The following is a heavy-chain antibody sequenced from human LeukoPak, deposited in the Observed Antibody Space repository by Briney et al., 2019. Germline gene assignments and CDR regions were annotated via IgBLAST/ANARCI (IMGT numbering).Heavy chain of an antibody. V-gene: IGHV3-7*01. CDR2: IKQDGSEK. D-gene: IGHD2-15*01. CDR3: ARDDCSGGSCYYYYGMDV. CDR1: GFTLSSYW. J-gene: IGHJ6*02. Sequence: PGGSLRLSCAASGFTLSSYWMAWVRQAPGKGLEWVANIKQDGSEKYYVDSVKGRFTISRDNAKNSLYLQMNSLRAEDTAVYYCARDDCSGGSCYYYYGMDVWGQGTTVTVSS.